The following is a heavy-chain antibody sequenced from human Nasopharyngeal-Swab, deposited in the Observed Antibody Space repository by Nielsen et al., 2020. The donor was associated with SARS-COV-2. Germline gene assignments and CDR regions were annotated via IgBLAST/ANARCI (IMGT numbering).Heavy chain of an antibody. CDR1: GFTVSNYG. D-gene: IGHD2-21*02. J-gene: IGHJ4*02. Sequence: GESLKISCAASGFTVSNYGMHWVRQAPGKGLEWVAHISYDGGTEYYADSVKGRFTISRDNSRNTLSLQMHSLRAEDTAVYYCARDSEVAYCGGDCYLDYWGQGTLVTVSS. CDR2: ISYDGGTE. CDR3: ARDSEVAYCGGDCYLDY. V-gene: IGHV3-30*03.